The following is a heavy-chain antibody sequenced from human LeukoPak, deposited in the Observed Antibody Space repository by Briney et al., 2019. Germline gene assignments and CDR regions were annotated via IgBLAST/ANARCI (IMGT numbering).Heavy chain of an antibody. CDR3: ASEKVGAPEY. V-gene: IGHV1-2*02. Sequence: ASVKVSCKASGYTFTGYYIHWVRQAPGQGLEWMGWINPRGSGTNYAQKFQGRVTMTRDRSITTGYMELNRLRSDDTAVYFCASEKVGAPEYWGQGTLVTVTS. CDR1: GYTFTGYY. CDR2: INPRGSGT. D-gene: IGHD1-26*01. J-gene: IGHJ4*02.